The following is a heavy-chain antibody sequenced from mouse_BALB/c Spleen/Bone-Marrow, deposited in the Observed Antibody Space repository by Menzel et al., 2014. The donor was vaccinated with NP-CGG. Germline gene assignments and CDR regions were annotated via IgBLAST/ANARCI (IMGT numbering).Heavy chain of an antibody. CDR1: GYSFTSYY. CDR2: IDPFNGGT. CDR3: ARAYDFLDY. Sequence: VQLQQPGPELMKPGASVKISCKASGYSFTSYYMHWVKQSHGKSLEWIGYIDPFNGGTSCNQKFKGKATLTVDKSSNTAYMHLSSLTSEDSAVYYCARAYDFLDYWGQGSTLTVSS. D-gene: IGHD2-4*01. V-gene: IGHV1S135*01. J-gene: IGHJ2*01.